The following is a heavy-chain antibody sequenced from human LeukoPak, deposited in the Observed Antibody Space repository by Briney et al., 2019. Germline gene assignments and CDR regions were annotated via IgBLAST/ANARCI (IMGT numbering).Heavy chain of an antibody. D-gene: IGHD3-9*01. V-gene: IGHV4-34*01. CDR2: INHSGST. CDR3: ARGRYRYFDWLLSRQINRFDP. J-gene: IGHJ5*02. CDR1: GGSFSGYY. Sequence: SETLSLTCAVYGGSFSGYYWSWIRQPPGKGLEWIGEINHSGSTNYNPSLKSRVTISVDTSKNQFSLKLSSVTAADTAVYYCARGRYRYFDWLLSRQINRFDPWGQGTLVTVSS.